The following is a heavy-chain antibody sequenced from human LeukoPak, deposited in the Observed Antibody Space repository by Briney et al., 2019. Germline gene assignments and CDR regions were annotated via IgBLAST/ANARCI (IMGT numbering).Heavy chain of an antibody. Sequence: SETLSLTCTVSGGSISSYYWSWIRQPPGKGLERIGYIYYSGSTNYNPSLKSRVTISVDTSKNQFSLKLSSVTAADTAVYYCARESLWFGESSRGFDYWGQGTLVTVSS. J-gene: IGHJ4*02. CDR2: IYYSGST. CDR1: GGSISSYY. D-gene: IGHD3-10*01. CDR3: ARESLWFGESSRGFDY. V-gene: IGHV4-59*01.